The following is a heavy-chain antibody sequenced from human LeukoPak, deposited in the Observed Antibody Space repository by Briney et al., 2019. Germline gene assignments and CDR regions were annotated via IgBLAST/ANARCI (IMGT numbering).Heavy chain of an antibody. CDR2: IYYSGST. Sequence: SETLSLTCTVSGGSISSYYWSWIRQPPGKGLEWIGSIYYSGSTYYNPSLKSRVTISVDTSKNQFSLKLSSVTAADTAVYYCARVRSDYVSDYWGQGTLVTVSS. CDR3: ARVRSDYVSDY. CDR1: GGSISSYY. V-gene: IGHV4-59*12. D-gene: IGHD3-16*01. J-gene: IGHJ4*02.